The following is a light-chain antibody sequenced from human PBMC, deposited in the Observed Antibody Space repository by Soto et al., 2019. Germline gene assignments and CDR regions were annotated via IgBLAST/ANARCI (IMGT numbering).Light chain of an antibody. Sequence: DIELTQSPGTLSVSAGDRATLSCRASQSVSSSFFSWYQQKPGQAPRLLVYATSSRATGLPDRFSGSGSGTDFTLTISRLEPEDFAVYYCQQYGSSSFTFGQGTKLEIK. J-gene: IGKJ2*01. CDR3: QQYGSSSFT. CDR1: QSVSSSF. CDR2: ATS. V-gene: IGKV3-20*01.